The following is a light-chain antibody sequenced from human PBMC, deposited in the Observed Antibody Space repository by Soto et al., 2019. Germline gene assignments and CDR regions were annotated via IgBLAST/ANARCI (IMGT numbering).Light chain of an antibody. Sequence: IQMTQSPSSLSASVRDRVTITCRASQGIGGSLNWYQQKPVKAPKLLIYAASTLQTGVPSRFSGSGSGPDYTLTISSLQPEDVATYYCRQTDHALLTFGQGTKVDI. V-gene: IGKV1-39*01. J-gene: IGKJ1*01. CDR3: RQTDHALLT. CDR1: QGIGGS. CDR2: AAS.